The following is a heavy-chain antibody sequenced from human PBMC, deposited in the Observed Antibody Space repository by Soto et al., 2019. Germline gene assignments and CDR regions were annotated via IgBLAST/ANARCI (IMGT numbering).Heavy chain of an antibody. J-gene: IGHJ4*02. CDR3: AKLNCHDNNAY. V-gene: IGHV3-23*01. Sequence: HPGGSLRLSWAASGFTFTSHPLSWVRQAPGKGLEWVSAIGGDSATIDYADSVKGRFTLSRDSSAHTVHLQMTSLRVEDAPSNLCAKLNCHDNNAYWDRGTQVTISS. CDR2: IGGDSATI. CDR1: GFTFTSHP. D-gene: IGHD1-20*01.